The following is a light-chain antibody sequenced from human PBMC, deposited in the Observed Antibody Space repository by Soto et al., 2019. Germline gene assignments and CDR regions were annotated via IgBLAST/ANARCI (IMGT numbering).Light chain of an antibody. Sequence: VVSQSRRSLSVTPGEPASISCRSSQSLLHADGYNYLDWYLQKPGQSPQLLIYLASNRASGVPDRFSGSGSGTDFTLKISRVEAEDVGNYYCMQFLQSPIFGQGTRLEIK. CDR3: MQFLQSPI. V-gene: IGKV2-28*01. CDR2: LAS. CDR1: QSLLHADGYNY. J-gene: IGKJ5*01.